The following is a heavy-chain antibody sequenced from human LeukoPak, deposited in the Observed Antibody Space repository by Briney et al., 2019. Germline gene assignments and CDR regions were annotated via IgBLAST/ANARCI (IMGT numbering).Heavy chain of an antibody. Sequence: SETLSLTCTVSGGPITDYYWSWIRQPPGKGLQWIGYINHSGTTNYNPSFKSGVTISVDTSKNQFSLRLSSVPAADTAVYYCARDRFYDYAGFRSLDFWSRGGVATVPS. CDR2: INHSGTT. V-gene: IGHV4-59*01. CDR3: ARDRFYDYAGFRSLDF. CDR1: GGPITDYY. J-gene: IGHJ4*02. D-gene: IGHD3-16*01.